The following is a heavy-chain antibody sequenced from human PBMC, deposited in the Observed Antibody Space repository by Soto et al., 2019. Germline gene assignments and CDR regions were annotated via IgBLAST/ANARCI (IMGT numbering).Heavy chain of an antibody. Sequence: PGGSLSLSCSASGFDFKNSAMHWVRQAPGKGPEYLSVIRSNGDTTYSAHSVKDRITISRDNSNNAVYLQLSSLTTADTAVYHCVKGLCRTTTCYTVFLDFWGRGTLVTVSS. CDR2: IRSNGDTT. D-gene: IGHD2-2*01. CDR3: VKGLCRTTTCYTVFLDF. J-gene: IGHJ4*02. V-gene: IGHV3-64D*06. CDR1: GFDFKNSA.